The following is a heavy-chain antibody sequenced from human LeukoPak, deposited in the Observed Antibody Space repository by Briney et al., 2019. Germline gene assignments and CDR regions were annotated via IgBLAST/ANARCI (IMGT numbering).Heavy chain of an antibody. D-gene: IGHD4-11*01. V-gene: IGHV4-59*12. CDR2: IYYSGST. J-gene: IGHJ4*02. CDR1: GASISSYY. CDR3: AREGGLQHHFDY. Sequence: SETLSLTCTVSGASISSYYWSWIRQPPGKGLEWIGYIYYSGSTNYNPSLKSRVTISVDTSKNQFSLKLSSVTAADTAVYYCAREGGLQHHFDYWGQGTLVTVSS.